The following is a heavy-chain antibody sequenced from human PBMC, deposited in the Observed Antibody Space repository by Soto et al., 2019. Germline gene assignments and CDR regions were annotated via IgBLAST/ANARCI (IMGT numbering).Heavy chain of an antibody. CDR1: GGSISSYY. CDR2: IYTSGST. J-gene: IGHJ6*02. CDR3: ARGAERGLWPYYYYGMDV. D-gene: IGHD5-18*01. V-gene: IGHV4-4*07. Sequence: SETLSLTCTVSGGSISSYYWILIRQPSLKGLEWIGRIYTSGSTNYNPSLKSRVAMSVDTSKNQFSLKLSSVTAADTAVYYCARGAERGLWPYYYYGMDVWGQGTTVTVSS.